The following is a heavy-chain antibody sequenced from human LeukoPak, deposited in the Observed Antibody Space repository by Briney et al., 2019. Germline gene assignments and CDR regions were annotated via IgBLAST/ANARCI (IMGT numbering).Heavy chain of an antibody. D-gene: IGHD3-22*01. CDR1: GYTFTNYW. J-gene: IGHJ4*02. Sequence: GDSLKISCKTSGYTFTNYWLTWVRQMPGKGLEWMGVIYPGDSDTRYSPSFQGQVTISADKSISTAYLQWSSLKASDTAMYYCARHLYYDSSGYPDYWGQGTLVTVSS. V-gene: IGHV5-51*01. CDR3: ARHLYYDSSGYPDY. CDR2: IYPGDSDT.